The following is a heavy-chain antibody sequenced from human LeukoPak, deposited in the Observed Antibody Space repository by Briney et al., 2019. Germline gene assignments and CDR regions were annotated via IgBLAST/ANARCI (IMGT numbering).Heavy chain of an antibody. V-gene: IGHV1-18*01. CDR2: ISAYNGNT. CDR3: ARDSPGPYYDFWSGYYSPSDY. CDR1: GYTFTSYG. J-gene: IGHJ4*02. Sequence: GASVKVSCKASGYTFTSYGISWVRQAPGQGLEWMGWISAYNGNTNYAQKLQGRVTMTTDTSTSTAYMELRSLRSDDTAVYYCARDSPGPYYDFWSGYYSPSDYWGQGTLVTVSS. D-gene: IGHD3-3*01.